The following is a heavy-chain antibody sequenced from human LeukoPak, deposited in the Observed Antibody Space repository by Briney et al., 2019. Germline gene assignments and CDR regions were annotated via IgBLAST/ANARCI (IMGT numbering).Heavy chain of an antibody. J-gene: IGHJ6*02. V-gene: IGHV4-34*09. Sequence: SETLSLTCAVYGGSFSGYYWSWIRQPPGKGLEWIGEINHSGSTNYNPSLKSRVTISVDTSKNQFSLKLSSVTAADTAVYYCARADSYGRLYYYYGMDVWGQGTTVTVSS. CDR3: ARADSYGRLYYYYGMDV. CDR1: GGSFSGYY. CDR2: INHSGST. D-gene: IGHD5-18*01.